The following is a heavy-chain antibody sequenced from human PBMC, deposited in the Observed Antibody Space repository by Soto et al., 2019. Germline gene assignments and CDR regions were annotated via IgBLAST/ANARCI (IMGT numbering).Heavy chain of an antibody. D-gene: IGHD6-19*01. V-gene: IGHV3-33*01. CDR1: GFTFSSYG. CDR3: ARAPIAVAGTLWYFDY. J-gene: IGHJ4*02. Sequence: GGSLRLSCAASGFTFSSYGMHWVRQAPGKGLEWVAVIWYDGSNKYYADSVKGRFTISRDNSKNTLYLQMNSLRAEDTAVYYCARAPIAVAGTLWYFDYWGQGTLVTVSS. CDR2: IWYDGSNK.